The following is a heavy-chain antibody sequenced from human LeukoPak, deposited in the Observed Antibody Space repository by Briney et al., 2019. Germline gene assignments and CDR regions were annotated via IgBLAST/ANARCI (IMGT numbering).Heavy chain of an antibody. J-gene: IGHJ4*02. CDR2: LSFDVNNK. CDR3: ARGYCTSSSCYNDY. CDR1: GFTFSSYA. Sequence: GRSLRLSCATSGFTFSSYAFHWVRQAPGKGLEWVATLSFDVNNKYYADSVRGRFTISRDNSKNTLYLQMNSLRAEDTAVYSCARGYCTSSSCYNDYWGQGTLVTVSS. D-gene: IGHD2-2*02. V-gene: IGHV3-30*04.